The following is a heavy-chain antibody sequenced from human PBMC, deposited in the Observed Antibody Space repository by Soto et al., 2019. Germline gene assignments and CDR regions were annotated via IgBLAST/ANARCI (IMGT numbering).Heavy chain of an antibody. D-gene: IGHD6-19*01. CDR1: GGTFSSYT. J-gene: IGHJ4*02. CDR3: ARDLRPRVAVAGIFDY. V-gene: IGHV1-18*01. Sequence: GASVKVSCKASGGTFSSYTISWVRQAPGQGLEWMGWISAYNGNTNYAQKLQGRVTMTTDTSTSTAYMELRSLRSDDTAVYYCARDLRPRVAVAGIFDYWGQGTLVTVSS. CDR2: ISAYNGNT.